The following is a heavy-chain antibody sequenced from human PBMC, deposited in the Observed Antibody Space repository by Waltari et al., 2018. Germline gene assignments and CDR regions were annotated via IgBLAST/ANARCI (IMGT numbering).Heavy chain of an antibody. CDR1: GFTFSSYA. CDR3: AKDGRGTWFGELAISYFDY. CDR2: IYSGGST. J-gene: IGHJ4*02. Sequence: EVQLLESGGGLVQPGGSLRLSCAASGFTFSSYAMSWVRQAPGKGLEWVSVIYSGGSTYYADSVKGRFTISRDNSKNTLYLQMNSLRAEDTAVYYCAKDGRGTWFGELAISYFDYWGQGTLVTVSS. V-gene: IGHV3-23*03. D-gene: IGHD3-10*01.